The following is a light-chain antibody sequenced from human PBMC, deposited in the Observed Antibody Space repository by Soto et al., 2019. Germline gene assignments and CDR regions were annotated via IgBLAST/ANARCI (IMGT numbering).Light chain of an antibody. CDR1: QSISSY. V-gene: IGKV1-39*01. Sequence: DIQMTQSPSSLSASVGDRVTITCRASQSISSYLNWYQQKPGKAPKLLIYAASSLKSGVPSRFSGSGSGTDFTLTISSLQPEDFATYYCQQSYSTPRSTFGQGTKLEIK. CDR2: AAS. CDR3: QQSYSTPRST. J-gene: IGKJ2*01.